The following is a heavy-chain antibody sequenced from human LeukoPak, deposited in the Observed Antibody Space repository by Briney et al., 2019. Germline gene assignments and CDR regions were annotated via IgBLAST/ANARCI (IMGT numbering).Heavy chain of an antibody. V-gene: IGHV3-30*03. CDR1: GFSFSSYG. CDR2: ISYDGSNK. D-gene: IGHD1-26*01. J-gene: IGHJ4*02. CDR3: ARAQGVGANTRFDY. Sequence: GGSLRLSCAASGFSFSSYGMHWVRQAPGKGLEWVAVISYDGSNKYYADSVKGRFTISRDNSKNTLYLQMNSLRAEDTAVYYCARAQGVGANTRFDYWGQGTLVTVSS.